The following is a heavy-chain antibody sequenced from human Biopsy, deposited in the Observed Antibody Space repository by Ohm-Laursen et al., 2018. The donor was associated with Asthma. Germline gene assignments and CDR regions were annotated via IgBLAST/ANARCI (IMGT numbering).Heavy chain of an antibody. CDR1: GYTFTSYA. Sequence: SVKVSCKASGYTFTSYAIHWVRQAPGQRLEWMGWINAGNGNTKYSQKFQGRVTITRGTSASTAYMELSSLRSEDTAVYYCARTYYDFLTGQVNDAFDIWGQGTMVTVSS. V-gene: IGHV1-3*01. J-gene: IGHJ3*02. CDR3: ARTYYDFLTGQVNDAFDI. CDR2: INAGNGNT. D-gene: IGHD3-9*01.